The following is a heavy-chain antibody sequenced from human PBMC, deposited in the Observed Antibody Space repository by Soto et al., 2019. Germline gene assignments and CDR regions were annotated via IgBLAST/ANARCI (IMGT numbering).Heavy chain of an antibody. CDR2: INHSGST. J-gene: IGHJ5*02. V-gene: IGHV4-34*01. Sequence: SETLSLTCAVYGGSFSGYYWSWIRQPPGKGLEWIGEINHSGSTNYNPSLKSRVTISVDTSKNQFSLKLSSVTAADTAVYYCARVKWVVVVVAATPGWFDPWGQGTLVTVSS. CDR1: GGSFSGYY. CDR3: ARVKWVVVVVAATPGWFDP. D-gene: IGHD2-15*01.